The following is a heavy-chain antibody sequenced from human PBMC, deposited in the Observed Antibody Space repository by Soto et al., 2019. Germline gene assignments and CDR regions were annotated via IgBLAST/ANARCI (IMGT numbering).Heavy chain of an antibody. J-gene: IGHJ4*02. Sequence: ASETLSLTCTVSGGSISSGGYYWSWIRQPPGKGLEWIGYIYNSGTTYYNPSLQSRLTISLDTSKNQFSLKLSSVTAADTAVYYCASSIRSTASTQFDYWGQGTLVTVSS. V-gene: IGHV4-30-4*01. CDR1: GGSISSGGYY. CDR2: IYNSGTT. D-gene: IGHD3-16*02. CDR3: ASSIRSTASTQFDY.